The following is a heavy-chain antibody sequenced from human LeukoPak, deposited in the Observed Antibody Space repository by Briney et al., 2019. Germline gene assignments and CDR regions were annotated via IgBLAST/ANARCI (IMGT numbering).Heavy chain of an antibody. CDR1: GFTFSDYY. CDR2: ISSSGSTI. Sequence: GGSLRLSCAASGFTFSDYYMSWIRQAPGKGLEWVSYISSSGSTIYYADSVKGRFTISRDNAKNSLYLQMNSLRAEGTAVYYCARGGSRAPMTTVTYYYYYYGMDVWGQGTTVTVSS. V-gene: IGHV3-11*01. CDR3: ARGGSRAPMTTVTYYYYYYGMDV. J-gene: IGHJ6*02. D-gene: IGHD4-17*01.